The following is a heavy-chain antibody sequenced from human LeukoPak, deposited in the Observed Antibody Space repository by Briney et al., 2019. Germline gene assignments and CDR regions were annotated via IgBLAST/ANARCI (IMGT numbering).Heavy chain of an antibody. CDR2: INHSGST. Sequence: SETLSLTCAVYGGSFSGYYWSWIRQPPGKGLEWIGEINHSGSTNYNPSLKSRVTISVDTSKNQFSLKLSSVTAADTAVYYCARGRYYYGSGSYVGDWFDPWGQGTLVTVSS. D-gene: IGHD3-10*01. V-gene: IGHV4-34*01. CDR1: GGSFSGYY. J-gene: IGHJ5*02. CDR3: ARGRYYYGSGSYVGDWFDP.